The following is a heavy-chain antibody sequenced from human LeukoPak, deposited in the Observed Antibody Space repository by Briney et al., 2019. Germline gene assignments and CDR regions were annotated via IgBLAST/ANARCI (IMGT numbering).Heavy chain of an antibody. CDR1: GFTFSSYS. D-gene: IGHD3-3*01. J-gene: IGHJ4*02. Sequence: PGGPLRLSCAASGFTFSSYSMNWVRQAPGKGLEWVSVIYSGGSTYYADSVKGRFTISRDNSKNTLYLQMNSLRAEDTAVYYCARDEHDFWSGYSDYWGQGTLVTVSS. CDR2: IYSGGST. CDR3: ARDEHDFWSGYSDY. V-gene: IGHV3-66*02.